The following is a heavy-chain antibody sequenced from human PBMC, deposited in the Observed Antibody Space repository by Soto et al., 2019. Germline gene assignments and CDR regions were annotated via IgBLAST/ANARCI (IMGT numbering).Heavy chain of an antibody. CDR2: IIPILGIA. J-gene: IGHJ6*02. V-gene: IGHV1-69*04. CDR3: ARDISDYEGYYYGMDV. Sequence: SVKVSCKASGGTFSSYTISWVRQAPGQGLEWMGRIIPILGIANYAQKFQGRVTITADKSTSTAYMELSSLRSEDTAVYYCARDISDYEGYYYGMDVWGQGTTVTVSS. D-gene: IGHD5-12*01. CDR1: GGTFSSYT.